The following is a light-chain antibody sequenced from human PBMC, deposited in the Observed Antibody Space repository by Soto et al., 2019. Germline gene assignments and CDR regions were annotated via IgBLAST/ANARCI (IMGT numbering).Light chain of an antibody. CDR2: DAS. CDR3: QQCARSPLT. CDR1: QSVSNNY. J-gene: IGKJ1*01. V-gene: IGKV3-20*01. Sequence: ESVLTQSPGTLSLSPGERATLSCRASQSVSNNYLAWYQQKPGQAPRLLIADASRRATGIPDRFSGSGSGTDFTLTISRLEPEDFAVYYCQQCARSPLTLGQGTKVDIK.